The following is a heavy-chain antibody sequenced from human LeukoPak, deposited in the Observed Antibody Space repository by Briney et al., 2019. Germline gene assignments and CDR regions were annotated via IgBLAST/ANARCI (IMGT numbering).Heavy chain of an antibody. CDR1: GGSISSSSYY. Sequence: SETLSLTCTVSGGSISSSSYYWGWIRQPPGKGLEWIGSIYYSGSTYYNPSLKSRVTISVDTSKNQFSLKLSSVTAADTAVYYCARTGEGDHKGWGAFDIWGQGTMVTVSS. CDR3: ARTGEGDHKGWGAFDI. D-gene: IGHD3-10*01. J-gene: IGHJ3*02. V-gene: IGHV4-39*01. CDR2: IYYSGST.